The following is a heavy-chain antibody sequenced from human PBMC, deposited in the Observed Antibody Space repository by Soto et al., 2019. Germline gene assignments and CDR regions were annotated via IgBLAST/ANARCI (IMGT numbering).Heavy chain of an antibody. CDR3: ATQRIYSCGNCWNWFDP. CDR2: IYYTGST. D-gene: IGHD6-25*01. CDR1: GVSISNYY. J-gene: IGHJ5*02. V-gene: IGHV4-59*08. Sequence: PSETLSLTCTVSGVSISNYYWSWIRQPPGKGLEWIGYIYYTGSTNYNPSLKSRVTMSVDTSKKQFSLKLNSVTAADTAVYYCATQRIYSCGNCWNWFDPWGQGTLVTVSS.